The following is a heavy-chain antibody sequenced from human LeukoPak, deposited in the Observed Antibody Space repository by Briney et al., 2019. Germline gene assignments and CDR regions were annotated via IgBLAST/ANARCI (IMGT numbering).Heavy chain of an antibody. CDR2: IYTSGST. J-gene: IGHJ3*02. D-gene: IGHD2-2*01. Sequence: PSETLSLTCTVSGGSISSNYWSWIRQPAGKGLEWIGRIYTSGSTNYNPSLKSRVTMSVDTSKNQVSLRLTSVTAADTAVYYCAGDKYCSSTTCYGLSAFDIWGQGTMVTVSS. CDR1: GGSISSNY. CDR3: AGDKYCSSTTCYGLSAFDI. V-gene: IGHV4-4*07.